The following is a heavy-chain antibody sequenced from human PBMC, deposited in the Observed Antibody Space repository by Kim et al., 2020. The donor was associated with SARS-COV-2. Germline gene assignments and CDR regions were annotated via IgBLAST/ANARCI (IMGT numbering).Heavy chain of an antibody. CDR2: ISGSGTTI. CDR1: GFSFTTYA. V-gene: IGHV3-23*01. Sequence: GGSLRLSCEASGFSFTTYAMSWVRQAPGKGLEWVSTISGSGTTIYYVDSVEGRFTISRDSSTVYLHMNSLRIDDTAVYYCARSPVTTGLYIEYWGQGTLVTVS. D-gene: IGHD4-17*01. J-gene: IGHJ4*02. CDR3: ARSPVTTGLYIEY.